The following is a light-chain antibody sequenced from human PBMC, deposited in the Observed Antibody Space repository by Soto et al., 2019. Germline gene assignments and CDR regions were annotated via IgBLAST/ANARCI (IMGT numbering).Light chain of an antibody. J-gene: IGLJ1*01. CDR2: EGG. CDR3: QMWDGSSDQYL. CDR1: NVGGKS. Sequence: SYELTQPPSVSVAPGQTARITCEGNNVGGKSVHWYQQKPGQAPVLVVYEGGDRPSGIPERFSGSNSGNTATLTIARVEAGDEADYYCQMWDGSSDQYLFGTGTKVTVL. V-gene: IGLV3-21*02.